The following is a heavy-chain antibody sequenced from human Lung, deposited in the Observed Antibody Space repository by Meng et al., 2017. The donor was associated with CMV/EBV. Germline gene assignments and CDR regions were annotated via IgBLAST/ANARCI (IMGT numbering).Heavy chain of an antibody. V-gene: IGHV4-39*07. D-gene: IGHD1-26*01. Sequence: SETLSLTCTISGGSISSSSYYWAWIRQPPEKGLEWIGSVYYTGDTYYSPSLKSRVTISIDTSKNQFSLKVNSVTDADTAVYYCVRETGGSSSTWWGQGTLVTGS. CDR2: VYYTGDT. J-gene: IGHJ4*02. CDR1: GGSISSSSYY. CDR3: VRETGGSSSTW.